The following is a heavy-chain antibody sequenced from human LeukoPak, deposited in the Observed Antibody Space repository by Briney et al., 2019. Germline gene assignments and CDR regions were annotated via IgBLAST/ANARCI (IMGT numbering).Heavy chain of an antibody. J-gene: IGHJ3*02. V-gene: IGHV3-66*01. Sequence: PGGSLRLSCAASGFTVSSYYMSWVRQAPGKGLEWVSVIYSGGSTYYADSVKGRFTISRDNSKSTLYLQMNSLRAEDTAVYYCARDRGCGDCYPLANDAFDIWGQGTMVTVSS. CDR1: GFTVSSYY. D-gene: IGHD2-21*02. CDR3: ARDRGCGDCYPLANDAFDI. CDR2: IYSGGST.